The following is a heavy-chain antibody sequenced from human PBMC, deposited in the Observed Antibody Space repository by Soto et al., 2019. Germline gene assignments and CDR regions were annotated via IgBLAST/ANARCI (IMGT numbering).Heavy chain of an antibody. CDR3: ATRITVFGLLIPPFDP. D-gene: IGHD3-3*01. J-gene: IGHJ5*02. CDR1: GGSVHGYY. CDR2: INHTGGT. V-gene: IGHV4-34*02. Sequence: VHLQQWGAGLLKPSETLSLTCAVYGGSVHGYYWNWIRQPPGEGLEWIGEINHTGGTHYNPSLKSRVTMSVATSKYQFSMRLSSVPAADTAIYYCATRITVFGLLIPPFDPWGQGTQVTVSS.